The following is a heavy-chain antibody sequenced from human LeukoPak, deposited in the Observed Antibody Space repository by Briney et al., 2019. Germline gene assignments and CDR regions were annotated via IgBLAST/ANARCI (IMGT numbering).Heavy chain of an antibody. CDR1: GFTFSSYG. J-gene: IGHJ4*02. Sequence: PGGSLRLSCAASGFTFSSYGMHWVRQAPGKGLEWVAVISYDGSNKYYADSVKGRFSISRDNSKNTLYLQMNSLRAEDTAVYYCAREVHPSYDSSGYHPDYWGQGTLVTVSS. CDR3: AREVHPSYDSSGYHPDY. D-gene: IGHD3-22*01. V-gene: IGHV3-30*03. CDR2: ISYDGSNK.